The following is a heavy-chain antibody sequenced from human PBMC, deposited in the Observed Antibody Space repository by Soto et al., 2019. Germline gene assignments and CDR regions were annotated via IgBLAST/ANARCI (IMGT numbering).Heavy chain of an antibody. V-gene: IGHV3-30*03. J-gene: IGHJ6*02. Sequence: GGSLRLSCAPSGFTFNNYGKNWARQAPDKGLEWVALISDDGSKKSYIDSVKGRFTISRDNSKNTLYLQMNRLRSEESAVYYCATDNLVAGAAGQYNNMDFWGRGTTVTVS. CDR2: ISDDGSKK. CDR3: ATDNLVAGAAGQYNNMDF. D-gene: IGHD6-19*01. CDR1: GFTFNNYG.